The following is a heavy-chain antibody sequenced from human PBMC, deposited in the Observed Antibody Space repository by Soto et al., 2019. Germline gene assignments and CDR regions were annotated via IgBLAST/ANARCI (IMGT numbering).Heavy chain of an antibody. Sequence: GGSLRLSCAASGFTFSSYAMHWVRQAPGKGLEWVAVISYDGSNKYYADSVKGRFTISRDNSKNTLYLQMNSLRAVDTAVYYCARAPRGPYCDFWSGYYKDYYYGMDVWGQGTTVTVSS. D-gene: IGHD3-3*01. CDR2: ISYDGSNK. V-gene: IGHV3-30-3*01. CDR1: GFTFSSYA. CDR3: ARAPRGPYCDFWSGYYKDYYYGMDV. J-gene: IGHJ6*02.